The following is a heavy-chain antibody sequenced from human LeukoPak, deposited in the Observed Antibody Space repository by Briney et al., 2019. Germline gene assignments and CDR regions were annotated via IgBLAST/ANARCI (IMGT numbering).Heavy chain of an antibody. D-gene: IGHD1-26*01. J-gene: IGHJ5*02. Sequence: GTSVKVSCKASGFTFSSSAMQWVRQARGQRLEWIGWIVVGSGNTNYAQKFQGRVTMTRDMSTSTDYMESSSLRSEDTAIYYCARDNSVGDNAWWFDPWGQGTLVTVSS. CDR3: ARDNSVGDNAWWFDP. CDR2: IVVGSGNT. CDR1: GFTFSSSA. V-gene: IGHV1-58*02.